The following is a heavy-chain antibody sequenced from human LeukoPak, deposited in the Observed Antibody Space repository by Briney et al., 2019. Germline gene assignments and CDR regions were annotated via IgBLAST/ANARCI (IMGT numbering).Heavy chain of an antibody. V-gene: IGHV3-7*01. CDR1: GFTFSSYW. J-gene: IGHJ4*02. D-gene: IGHD3-10*01. CDR2: IKQDGSEK. CDR3: ARFGDSTLSSGDY. Sequence: GGSLRLSCAASGFTFSSYWMSWVRQAPGEGLEWVANIKQDGSEKYYVDSVKGRFTISRDNAKNSLYLQMNSLRAEDTAVYYCARFGDSTLSSGDYWGQGTLVTVSS.